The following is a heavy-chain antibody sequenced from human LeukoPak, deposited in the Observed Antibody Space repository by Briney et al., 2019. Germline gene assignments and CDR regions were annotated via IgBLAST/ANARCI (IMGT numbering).Heavy chain of an antibody. J-gene: IGHJ6*02. D-gene: IGHD3-3*01. Sequence: ASVKVSCKVSGYTLTELSMHWVRQAPGKGLEWMGGFDPEDGETIYAQKFQGRVTTTEDTSTDTAYMELSSLRSEDTAVYYCATSRGYDFWSGYYKGSYYYYGMDVWGQGTTVTVSS. CDR3: ATSRGYDFWSGYYKGSYYYYGMDV. CDR1: GYTLTELS. V-gene: IGHV1-24*01. CDR2: FDPEDGET.